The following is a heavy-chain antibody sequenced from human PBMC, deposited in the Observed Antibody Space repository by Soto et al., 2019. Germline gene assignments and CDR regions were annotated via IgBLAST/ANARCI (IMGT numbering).Heavy chain of an antibody. V-gene: IGHV3-33*01. CDR2: IWYDGSNK. CDR3: ARDSYYDILTGPRLAHIDY. Sequence: QVQLVESGGGVVQPGRSLRLSCAASGFTFSSYGMHWVRQASGKGLEWVAVIWYDGSNKYYADSVKGRFTISRDNSKNTLYLQMNSLRAEDTAVYYCARDSYYDILTGPRLAHIDYWGQGTLVTVSS. CDR1: GFTFSSYG. J-gene: IGHJ4*02. D-gene: IGHD3-9*01.